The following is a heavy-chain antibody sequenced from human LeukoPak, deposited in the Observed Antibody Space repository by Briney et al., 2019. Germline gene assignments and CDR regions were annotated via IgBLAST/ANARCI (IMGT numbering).Heavy chain of an antibody. D-gene: IGHD2-2*01. CDR3: ARAPITSPFYFDY. V-gene: IGHV3-20*04. CDR1: GFAFDEHG. CDR2: INWSGGST. J-gene: IGHJ4*02. Sequence: PGGSLRLSCTASGFAFDEHGMSWVRQVPGKGLEGVSGINWSGGSTGYADPLRGRFTISRDNAKNSLYLQMDSLRAEDTALYYCARAPITSPFYFDYWGQGTLVTVSS.